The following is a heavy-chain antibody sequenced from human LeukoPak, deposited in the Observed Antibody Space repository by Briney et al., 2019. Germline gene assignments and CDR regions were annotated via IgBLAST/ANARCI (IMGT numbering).Heavy chain of an antibody. CDR1: GGSISQYY. CDR3: ARVKDFAYSFFDL. Sequence: SETLSLTCTLSGGSISQYYWSWIRQPPGKGPEWIGYVYRSGNTNYNPSLKSRVTISVDTSKNHFSLNLTSVTAADTAVYYCARVKDFAYSFFDLWGRGTQVTVSS. CDR2: VYRSGNT. J-gene: IGHJ2*01. V-gene: IGHV4-59*01.